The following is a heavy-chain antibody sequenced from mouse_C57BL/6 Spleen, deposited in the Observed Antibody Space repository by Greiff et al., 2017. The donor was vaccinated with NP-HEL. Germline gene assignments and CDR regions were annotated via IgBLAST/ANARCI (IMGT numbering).Heavy chain of an antibody. J-gene: IGHJ3*01. Sequence: QVQLQQPGAELVKPGASVKLSCKASGYTFTSYWMQWVKQRPGQGLEWIGEIDPSDSYTNYNQKFKGKATLTVDTSSSTAYMQLSSLTSEDSAVYYCARSYGNYLAYWGQGTLVTVSA. CDR3: ARSYGNYLAY. D-gene: IGHD2-1*01. CDR1: GYTFTSYW. V-gene: IGHV1-50*01. CDR2: IDPSDSYT.